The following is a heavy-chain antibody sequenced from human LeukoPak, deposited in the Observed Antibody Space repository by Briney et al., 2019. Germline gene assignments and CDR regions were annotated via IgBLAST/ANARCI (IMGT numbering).Heavy chain of an antibody. V-gene: IGHV3-7*01. CDR3: ARDAGGSCEFQGGPNCYYYYGMDV. Sequence: GGSLRLSCAASGFTFSSYLMSWVRQAPGKGREGVANIKQDGSEKYYVHSVKGRFTISRDNDKNSLYLQMNSLRAEDTAVYYCARDAGGSCEFQGGPNCYYYYGMDVWGQGTTVTVSS. D-gene: IGHD1-1*01. CDR1: GFTFSSYL. J-gene: IGHJ6*02. CDR2: IKQDGSEK.